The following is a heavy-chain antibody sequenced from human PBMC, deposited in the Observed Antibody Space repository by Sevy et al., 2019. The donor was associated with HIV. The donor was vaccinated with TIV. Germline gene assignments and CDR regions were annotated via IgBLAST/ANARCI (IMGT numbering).Heavy chain of an antibody. CDR3: AKGDRTFYGLDV. J-gene: IGHJ6*02. Sequence: GGSLRLSCAASGFTFSTYAMSWVRQAPGKGLEWVSGISCSGGSTYYADSLKGRFTIFRDNSKNTLSLQMNSLRAEDTAVYYWAKGDRTFYGLDVWGQGTTVTVSS. V-gene: IGHV3-23*01. D-gene: IGHD2-15*01. CDR2: ISCSGGST. CDR1: GFTFSTYA.